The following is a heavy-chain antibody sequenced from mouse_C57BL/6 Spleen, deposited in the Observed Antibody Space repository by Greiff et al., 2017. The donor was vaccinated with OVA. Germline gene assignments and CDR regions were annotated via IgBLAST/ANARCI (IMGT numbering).Heavy chain of an antibody. V-gene: IGHV1-18*01. J-gene: IGHJ2*01. CDR2: INPNNGGT. CDR3: ARSLYSNYEYYFDY. D-gene: IGHD2-5*01. CDR1: GYTFTDYN. Sequence: EVQLQQSGPELVKPGASVKIPCKASGYTFTDYNMDWVKQSHGKSLEWIGDINPNNGGTIYNQKFKGKATLTVDKSSSTAYMELRSLTSEDTAVYYCARSLYSNYEYYFDYWGQGTTLTVSS.